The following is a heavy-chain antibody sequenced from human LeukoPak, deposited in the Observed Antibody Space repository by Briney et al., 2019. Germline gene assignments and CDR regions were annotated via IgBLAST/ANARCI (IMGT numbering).Heavy chain of an antibody. D-gene: IGHD2-15*01. CDR1: GFTFSNYW. Sequence: GGSLRLSCVASGFTFSNYWMTWVRKAPGKGLEWVAHIKQDGTDKYYADSVKGRFTISRDNAKNSLYLQMSSLRAEDTAVYYCARDPATIVIGILDYWGQGALVTVSS. J-gene: IGHJ4*02. CDR3: ARDPATIVIGILDY. V-gene: IGHV3-7*01. CDR2: IKQDGTDK.